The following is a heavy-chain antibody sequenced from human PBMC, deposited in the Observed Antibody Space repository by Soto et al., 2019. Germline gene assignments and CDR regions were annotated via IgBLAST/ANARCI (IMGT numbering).Heavy chain of an antibody. J-gene: IGHJ4*02. CDR2: ISGSGGST. D-gene: IGHD3-22*01. CDR1: GFTFSSYA. V-gene: IGHV3-23*01. Sequence: EVQLLESGGGLVQPGGSLRLSCAASGFTFSSYAMSWVRQAPGKGLEWVSAISGSGGSTYYADSVKGRFTISRDNSENTLYLQMNSLRAEDTAVYYCAKGKGDSSGYYFTPFDYWGQGTLVTVSS. CDR3: AKGKGDSSGYYFTPFDY.